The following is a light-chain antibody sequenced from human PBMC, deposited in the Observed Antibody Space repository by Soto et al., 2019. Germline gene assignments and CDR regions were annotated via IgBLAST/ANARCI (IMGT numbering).Light chain of an antibody. J-gene: IGLJ1*01. CDR2: EGT. V-gene: IGLV2-23*01. CDR1: SSDVGSYNL. Sequence: QSVLTQPASVSASPGQSITIPCTGTSSDVGSYNLVSWFQQHPGKVPKLLIYEGTKRPSGLSDRFSGSKSGNTASLTISGLQAEDEADYYCYSYAGENLGVFGTGTKLTVL. CDR3: YSYAGENLGV.